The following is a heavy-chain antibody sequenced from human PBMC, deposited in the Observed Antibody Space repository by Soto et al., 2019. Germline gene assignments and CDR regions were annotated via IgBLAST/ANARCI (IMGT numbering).Heavy chain of an antibody. Sequence: SVKGACKASGYTFTSYYMHWVRQAPGQGLEWMGIINPSGGSTSYAQKFQGRVTMTRDTSTSTVYMELSSLRSEDTAVYYCARDFKDYDFWSGYSYYYYMDVWGKGTTVTVSS. CDR2: INPSGGST. CDR1: GYTFTSYY. D-gene: IGHD3-3*01. V-gene: IGHV1-46*03. CDR3: ARDFKDYDFWSGYSYYYYMDV. J-gene: IGHJ6*03.